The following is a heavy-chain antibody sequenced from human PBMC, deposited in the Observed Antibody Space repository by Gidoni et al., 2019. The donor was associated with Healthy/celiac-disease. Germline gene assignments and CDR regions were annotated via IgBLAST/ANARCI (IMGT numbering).Heavy chain of an antibody. CDR3: ASWHLRGYSYGYGY. CDR1: GGSFRGYY. J-gene: IGHJ4*02. V-gene: IGHV4-34*01. CDR2: INHSGST. D-gene: IGHD5-18*01. Sequence: QVQLQQWCAGLSKPSETLSLTCAVYGGSFRGYYWSWSRQPPGKGLEWIGEINHSGSTTYNPSLKSRVTISVDTSKDQFSLKLSSVTAADTAVYYCASWHLRGYSYGYGYWGQGTLVTVSS.